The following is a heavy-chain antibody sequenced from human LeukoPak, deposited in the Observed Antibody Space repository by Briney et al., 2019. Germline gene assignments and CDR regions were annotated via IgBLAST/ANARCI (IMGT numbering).Heavy chain of an antibody. V-gene: IGHV1-18*01. CDR1: GYTFRSYG. D-gene: IGHD2-2*01. CDR2: ISAYNGNT. Sequence: ASVRVSCKASGYTFRSYGISWVRQAPGQGLEWMGWISAYNGNTNSAQKIQGRVTMTTDTSKSTAYMELRSLRSDDTAVYYCARGPIIDIVIIPAADDYYYMDVWGKGTTVTVSS. CDR3: ARGPIIDIVIIPAADDYYYMDV. J-gene: IGHJ6*03.